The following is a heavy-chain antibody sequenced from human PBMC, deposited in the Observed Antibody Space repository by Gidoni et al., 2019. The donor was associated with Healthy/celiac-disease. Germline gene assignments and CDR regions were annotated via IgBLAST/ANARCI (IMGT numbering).Heavy chain of an antibody. V-gene: IGHV4-31*02. J-gene: IGHJ5*02. CDR2: ST. CDR3: ARGYCTNGVCYDALGGHNCFDP. D-gene: IGHD2-8*01. Sequence: STYYNPSLKSRVTISVDTSKNQFSLKLSSVTAADTAVYYCARGYCTNGVCYDALGGHNCFDPWGQGTLVTVSS.